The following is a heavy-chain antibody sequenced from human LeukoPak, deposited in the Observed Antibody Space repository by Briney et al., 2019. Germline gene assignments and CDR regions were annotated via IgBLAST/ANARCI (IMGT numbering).Heavy chain of an antibody. CDR1: GFTFSSYG. Sequence: GGSLRLSCAASGFTFSSYGMHWVRQAPGKGLECVGVIWYDGSNKYYADSVKGRFTISRDNSKNTLYLQMNSLRAEDTAVYYCARDRYCGGDCASTYNWFDPWGQGTLVTVSS. D-gene: IGHD2-21*02. V-gene: IGHV3-33*01. CDR3: ARDRYCGGDCASTYNWFDP. CDR2: IWYDGSNK. J-gene: IGHJ5*02.